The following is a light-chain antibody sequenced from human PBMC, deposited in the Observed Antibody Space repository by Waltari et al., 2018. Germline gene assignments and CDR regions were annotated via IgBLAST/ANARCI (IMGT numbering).Light chain of an antibody. J-gene: IGKJ4*01. CDR2: WSS. V-gene: IGKV4-1*01. CDR3: QQYYNAPVT. Sequence: EIVMTQSPESLAVSLGERATINCKSSQSVLKSSTNKNYLAWYQHRSGQPPKLLFYWSSTRESGVPDRFSTSGSGTDFTLTISSLQAEDVAVYYCQQYYNAPVTFGGGTKMEIK. CDR1: QSVLKSSTNKNY.